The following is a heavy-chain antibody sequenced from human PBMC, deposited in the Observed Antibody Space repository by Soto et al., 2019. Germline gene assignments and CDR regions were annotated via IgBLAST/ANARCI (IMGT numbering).Heavy chain of an antibody. CDR3: ARDVESGSSQYYYYYYGMDV. J-gene: IGHJ6*02. CDR2: ISYDGNNK. CDR1: GFTFSSYA. Sequence: QVQLVESGGGVVQPGRSLRLSCAASGFTFSSYAMHWVRQAPGKGLEWVAVISYDGNNKYYADSVKGRFTISRDNSKNTLYLQMNSLRAEDTAVYYCARDVESGSSQYYYYYYGMDVWGQGTTVTVSS. V-gene: IGHV3-30-3*01. D-gene: IGHD1-26*01.